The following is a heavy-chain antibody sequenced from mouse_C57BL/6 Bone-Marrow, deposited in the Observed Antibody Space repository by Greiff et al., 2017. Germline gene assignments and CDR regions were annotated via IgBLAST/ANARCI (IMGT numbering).Heavy chain of an antibody. D-gene: IGHD1-1*01. CDR2: IWWDDDK. J-gene: IGHJ3*01. Sequence: QVTLKVSGPGILQPSQTLSLTCSFSGFSLSTFGMGVGWIRQPSGKGLEWLAHIWWDDDKYYNPALKSRLSISKDTSKNQVFLKSANVDTAATATYYCTLTTVVAPRFAYWGQGTLVTVSA. CDR3: TLTTVVAPRFAY. CDR1: GFSLSTFGMG. V-gene: IGHV8-8*01.